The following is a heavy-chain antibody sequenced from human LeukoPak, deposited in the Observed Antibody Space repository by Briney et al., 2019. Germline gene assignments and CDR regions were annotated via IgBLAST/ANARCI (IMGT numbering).Heavy chain of an antibody. J-gene: IGHJ4*02. CDR1: GFSFNDAW. CDR2: IESKTDGGTT. D-gene: IGHD3-10*01. CDR3: TTYGSGRKFDY. V-gene: IGHV3-15*04. Sequence: GGSLRLSCAASGFSFNDAWMSWVRQIPGKGLEWVGRIESKTDGGTTDYAAPVKGRFTISRDDSTNTLYLQMNSLKSEDTAVYYCTTYGSGRKFDYWGQGILVTVSS.